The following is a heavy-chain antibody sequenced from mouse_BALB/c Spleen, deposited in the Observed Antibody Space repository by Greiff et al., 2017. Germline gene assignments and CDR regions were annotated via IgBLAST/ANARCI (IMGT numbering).Heavy chain of an antibody. J-gene: IGHJ3*01. CDR1: GYTFTSYW. D-gene: IGHD4-1*01. CDR2: INPSTGYT. CDR3: AKMGTGGFAY. V-gene: IGHV1-7*01. Sequence: VQLQQSGAELAKPGASVKMSCKASGYTFTSYWMHWVKQRPGQGLEWIGYINPSTGYTEYNQKFKDKATLTADKSSSTAYMQLSSLTSEDSAVYYCAKMGTGGFAYWGQGTLVTVSA.